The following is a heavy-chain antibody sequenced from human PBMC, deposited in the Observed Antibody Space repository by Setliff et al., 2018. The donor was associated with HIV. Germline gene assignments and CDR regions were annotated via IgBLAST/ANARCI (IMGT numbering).Heavy chain of an antibody. J-gene: IGHJ4*02. D-gene: IGHD3-3*01. Sequence: SETLSLTCAVYGGSFSGYYWSWIRQPAGKGLEWIGRIYTSGSTNYNPSLKSRVTMSVDTSRNQFSLKLSSVTAADTAVYYCARDRSDYYNLPGYFDHWGQGTPVTVSS. CDR3: ARDRSDYYNLPGYFDH. CDR2: IYTSGST. CDR1: GGSFSGYY. V-gene: IGHV4-4*07.